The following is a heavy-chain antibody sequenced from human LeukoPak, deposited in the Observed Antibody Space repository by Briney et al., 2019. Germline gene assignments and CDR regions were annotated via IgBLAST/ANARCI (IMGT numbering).Heavy chain of an antibody. CDR3: AKRGEMAKKNPLDY. J-gene: IGHJ4*02. CDR1: GFTFSSYA. V-gene: IGHV3-23*01. Sequence: PGGSLSLSCAASGFTFSSYAMSWVRQAPGKGLERVSAISGSGGSTYYADSVKGRFTISRDNSKNTLYLQMNSLRAEDTAVYYCAKRGEMAKKNPLDYWGQGTLVTVSS. D-gene: IGHD5-24*01. CDR2: ISGSGGST.